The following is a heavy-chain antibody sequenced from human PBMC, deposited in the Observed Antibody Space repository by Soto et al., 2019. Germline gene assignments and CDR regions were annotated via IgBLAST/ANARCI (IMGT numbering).Heavy chain of an antibody. CDR2: IYSGGST. J-gene: IGHJ4*02. D-gene: IGHD2-2*01. V-gene: IGHV3-53*01. Sequence: GGSLRLSCAVSGFICSSYYMSWVRQAPGKGLEWVSVIYSGGSTYYADSVKGRFTISRDNSKNTLYLQMNSLRAEDTAVYYCARGTPRPAAMHYFDYWGQGTLVTVSS. CDR3: ARGTPRPAAMHYFDY. CDR1: GFICSSYY.